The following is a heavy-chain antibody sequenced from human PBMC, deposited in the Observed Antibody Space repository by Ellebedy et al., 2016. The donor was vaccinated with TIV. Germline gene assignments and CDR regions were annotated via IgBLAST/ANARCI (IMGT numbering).Heavy chain of an antibody. D-gene: IGHD3-3*01. J-gene: IGHJ3*02. Sequence: ASVKVSXXVSGYTLTELSMHWVRQAPGKGLEWMGGFDPEDGETIYAQKFQGRVTVTEDTSTDTAYMELSSLRSEDTAVYYCATTSLTYYDFWSGYRDRYTFDIWGQGTMVTVSS. CDR2: FDPEDGET. V-gene: IGHV1-24*01. CDR3: ATTSLTYYDFWSGYRDRYTFDI. CDR1: GYTLTELS.